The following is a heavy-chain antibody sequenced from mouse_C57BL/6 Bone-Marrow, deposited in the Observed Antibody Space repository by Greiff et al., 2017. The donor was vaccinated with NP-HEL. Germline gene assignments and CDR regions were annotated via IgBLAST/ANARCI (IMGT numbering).Heavy chain of an antibody. Sequence: VQLQQPGAELVKPGASVKLSCKASGYTFTSYWMHWVKQRPGQGLEWIGMIHPNSGSTNYNEKFKSKATLTVDKSSSTAYMQLSSLTSEVSAVYYCARSDYYGLFDYWGQGTTLTVSS. CDR2: IHPNSGST. D-gene: IGHD1-1*01. CDR1: GYTFTSYW. J-gene: IGHJ2*01. CDR3: ARSDYYGLFDY. V-gene: IGHV1-64*01.